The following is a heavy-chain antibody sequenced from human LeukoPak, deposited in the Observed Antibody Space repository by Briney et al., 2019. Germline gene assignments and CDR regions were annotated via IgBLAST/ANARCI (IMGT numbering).Heavy chain of an antibody. CDR1: GYTLTELS. J-gene: IGHJ6*02. Sequence: ASVKVSCKVSGYTLTELSMHWVRQAPGKGLEWMGGFDPEDGETIYAQKFQGRVTMTEDTSTDTAYMELSSLRSEDTAVYYCATDLGCSGGSCYSSPLTNGMDVWGQGTTVTVSS. CDR3: ATDLGCSGGSCYSSPLTNGMDV. CDR2: FDPEDGET. V-gene: IGHV1-24*01. D-gene: IGHD2-15*01.